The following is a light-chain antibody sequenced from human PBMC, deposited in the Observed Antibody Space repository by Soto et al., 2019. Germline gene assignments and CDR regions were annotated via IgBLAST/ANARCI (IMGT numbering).Light chain of an antibody. J-gene: IGKJ5*01. CDR2: GAS. CDR3: KQLNSYPLT. V-gene: IGKV3D-15*01. Sequence: EIVMTQSPATLSVSPGERATLSCRASQSVSSSVAWYQQKPGQAPRLLIYGASSRATGIQARFSGGGSGTEFTLTIRSLQPEDFATYYYKQLNSYPLTFGQGTRLEIK. CDR1: QSVSSS.